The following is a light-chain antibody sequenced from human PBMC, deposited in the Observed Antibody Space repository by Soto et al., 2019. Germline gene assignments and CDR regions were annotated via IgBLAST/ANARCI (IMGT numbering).Light chain of an antibody. J-gene: IGKJ1*01. CDR1: QSIDNW. CDR3: QQYNSYPWT. CDR2: DAS. V-gene: IGKV1-5*01. Sequence: DIQMTQSPSTLSASVGDRVTLTCRATQSIDNWLAWYQQKPGRAPNLLIYDASSLESGVPSRFSGSRSGTDFTLTISSLQPDDFATYYCQQYNSYPWTFGQGTKVEVK.